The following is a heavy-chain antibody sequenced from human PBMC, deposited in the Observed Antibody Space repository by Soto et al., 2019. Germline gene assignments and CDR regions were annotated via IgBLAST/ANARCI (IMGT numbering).Heavy chain of an antibody. V-gene: IGHV1-18*01. CDR3: ARCNWDFDY. CDR2: ISAYNGNT. J-gene: IGHJ4*02. Sequence: QVQLVQSGAEVKKPGASVKVSCKASGYTFTSYGISWARQAPGQGLEWMGWISAYNGNTNYAQKLPGRVPMTTDTATSTAYMELRSLRSADTAGYYWARCNWDFDYWGEGTLVTASS. CDR1: GYTFTSYG. D-gene: IGHD1-1*01.